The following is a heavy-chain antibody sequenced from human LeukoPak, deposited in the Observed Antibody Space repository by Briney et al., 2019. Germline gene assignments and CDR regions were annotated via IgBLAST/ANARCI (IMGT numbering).Heavy chain of an antibody. CDR1: GYTFTSYG. CDR2: INPNSGGT. Sequence: ASVKVSCKASGYTFTSYGISWVRQAPGQGLEWMGWINPNSGGTNYAQKFQGRVTMTRDTSISTAYMELSRLRSDDTAVYYCARTLTHAEYFQHWGQGTLVTVSS. J-gene: IGHJ1*01. V-gene: IGHV1-2*02. CDR3: ARTLTHAEYFQH. D-gene: IGHD4-23*01.